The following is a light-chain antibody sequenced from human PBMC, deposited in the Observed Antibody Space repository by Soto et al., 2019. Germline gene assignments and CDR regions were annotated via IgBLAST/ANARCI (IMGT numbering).Light chain of an antibody. CDR1: QDISNY. CDR2: DAS. CDR3: QQDDNLPLFT. J-gene: IGKJ3*01. V-gene: IGKV1-33*01. Sequence: DIQMTQSPSSLSASVGDRVTITCQTSQDISNYLYWYQQKPGKASKLLIYDASNLETGVLSRYSGREYGTYFTITLSDQQPDDVAAYYDQQDDNLPLFTVGPVTKVDSK.